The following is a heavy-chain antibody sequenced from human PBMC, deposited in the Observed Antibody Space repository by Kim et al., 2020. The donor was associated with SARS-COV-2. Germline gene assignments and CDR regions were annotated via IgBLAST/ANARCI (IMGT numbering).Heavy chain of an antibody. CDR1: GYTFTSYG. V-gene: IGHV1-18*04. CDR2: ISAYNGNT. J-gene: IGHJ4*02. CDR3: ARDRSGEMATIRDFDY. Sequence: ASVKVSCKASGYTFTSYGISWVRQAPGQGLEWMGWISAYNGNTNYAQKLQGRVTMTTDTSTSTAYMELRSLRSDDTAVYYCARDRSGEMATIRDFDYWGQGTLVTVSS. D-gene: IGHD5-12*01.